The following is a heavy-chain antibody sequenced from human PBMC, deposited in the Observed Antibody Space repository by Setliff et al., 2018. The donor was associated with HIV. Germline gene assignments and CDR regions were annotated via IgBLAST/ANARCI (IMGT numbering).Heavy chain of an antibody. CDR2: VSQSWNT. CDR1: GYSISSGYY. D-gene: IGHD6-19*01. J-gene: IGHJ4*02. V-gene: IGHV4-38-2*02. Sequence: SETLSLTCSVSGYSISSGYYWAWIRQPPGKGLEWIGSVSQSWNTYYNPSPKSRITISIDTSNNQFSLKLTSVTAADTAVYYCARAGYSTGWYTQFDYWGQGALVTVSS. CDR3: ARAGYSTGWYTQFDY.